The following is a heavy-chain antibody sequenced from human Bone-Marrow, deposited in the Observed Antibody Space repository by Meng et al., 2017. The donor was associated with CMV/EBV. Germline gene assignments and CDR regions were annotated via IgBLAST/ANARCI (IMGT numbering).Heavy chain of an antibody. CDR3: AKRGIGGGATSLYFFDD. J-gene: IGHJ4*01. CDR2: ISGSGGST. CDR1: TFTFSSYS. V-gene: IGHV3-23*01. Sequence: GESLEHSWAASTFTFSSYSICWVRQAPGRGLEWVSAISGSGGSTYYADSVKRRFTISSDNSKNTLCLQMNSLRAEDTAVYYCAKRGIGGGATSLYFFDDWGQGTLVTVSS. D-gene: IGHD1-26*01.